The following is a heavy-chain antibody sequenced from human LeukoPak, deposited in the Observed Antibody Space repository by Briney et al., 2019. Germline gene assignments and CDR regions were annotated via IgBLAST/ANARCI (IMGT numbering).Heavy chain of an antibody. CDR3: AKEPTRTYYYDSSGYRDSDI. CDR1: GFTFSSYA. CDR2: ISGSGGST. Sequence: PGGSLRLSCAASGFTFSSYAMSWVRQAPGKGLEWVSAISGSGGSTYYADSVKGRFTISRDNSKNTLYLQMDSLRAEDTAVYYCAKEPTRTYYYDSSGYRDSDIWGQGTMVTVSS. V-gene: IGHV3-23*01. D-gene: IGHD3-22*01. J-gene: IGHJ3*02.